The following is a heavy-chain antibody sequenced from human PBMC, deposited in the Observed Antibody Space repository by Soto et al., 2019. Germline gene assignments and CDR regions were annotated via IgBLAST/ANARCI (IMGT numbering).Heavy chain of an antibody. Sequence: QVQLVQSGAEVKKPGASVKVSCKPSGYTFTSYGISWVRQAPGQGLEWRGWISAYNGNTNYAQKLQGRDTMTTDTSTSTAYMELRSLRSDDTAVYYCARRGGGRGITARRYFDLWGRGTLVTVSS. CDR2: ISAYNGNT. D-gene: IGHD1-20*01. V-gene: IGHV1-18*01. CDR3: ARRGGGRGITARRYFDL. CDR1: GYTFTSYG. J-gene: IGHJ2*01.